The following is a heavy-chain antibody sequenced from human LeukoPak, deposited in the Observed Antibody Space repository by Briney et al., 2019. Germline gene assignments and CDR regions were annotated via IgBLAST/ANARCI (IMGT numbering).Heavy chain of an antibody. CDR2: ISGSGGST. J-gene: IGHJ3*02. D-gene: IGHD3-9*01. Sequence: PGGSLRLSCAASGFTFSSYAMSWVRQAPGKGLEWVSAISGSGGSTYYADSVKGRFTISRDNSKNTLYLQMNSLRAEDTAVYYCAERAPTTRYFDWLNAFDIWGQGTMVTVSS. CDR3: AERAPTTRYFDWLNAFDI. CDR1: GFTFSSYA. V-gene: IGHV3-23*01.